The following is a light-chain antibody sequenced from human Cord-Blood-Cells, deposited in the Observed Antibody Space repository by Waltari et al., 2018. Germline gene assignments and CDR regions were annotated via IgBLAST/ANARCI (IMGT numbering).Light chain of an antibody. CDR3: QAWDSSTVV. CDR1: KLGDKY. Sequence: YELTQPPSLSVAPVQTASITCPGDKLGDKYSCWSQQKPGQAPVLGIYQDSKRPSGIPERFSGSNAGNTATLSISGTQAMDEADYFCQAWDSSTVVFGGGTKLTVI. V-gene: IGLV3-1*01. J-gene: IGLJ2*01. CDR2: QDS.